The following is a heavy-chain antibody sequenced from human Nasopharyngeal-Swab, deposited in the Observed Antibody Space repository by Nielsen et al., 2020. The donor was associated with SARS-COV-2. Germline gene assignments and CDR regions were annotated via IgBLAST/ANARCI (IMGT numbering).Heavy chain of an antibody. CDR3: ARDSTPVYYYYYMDV. CDR2: IYYSGST. CDR1: GGSISSYY. V-gene: IGHV4-59*01. D-gene: IGHD2-15*01. Sequence: GSLRLSCTVSGGSISSYYWSWIRQPPGKGLEWIGYIYYSGSTNYNPSLKSRVTISVDTSKNQFSLKLSSVTAADTAVYYCARDSTPVYYYYYMDVWGKGTTVIVSS. J-gene: IGHJ6*03.